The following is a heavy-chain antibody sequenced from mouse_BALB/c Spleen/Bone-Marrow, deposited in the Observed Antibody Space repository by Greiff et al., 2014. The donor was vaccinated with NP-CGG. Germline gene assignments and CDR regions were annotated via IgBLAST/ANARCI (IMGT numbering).Heavy chain of an antibody. CDR1: GFSLTGYG. CDR3: ARDGGTGAMDY. D-gene: IGHD1-1*02. V-gene: IGHV2-6-7*01. CDR2: IWGDGST. Sequence: VKLVESGPGLVAPSQILSITCTVSGFSLTGYGVNWFRQPPGKGLEWLGMIWGDGSTDYNSALKSRLSISKDNSKSQVFLKMNSLQTDDTARYYCARDGGTGAMDYWGQGTSVTVSS. J-gene: IGHJ4*01.